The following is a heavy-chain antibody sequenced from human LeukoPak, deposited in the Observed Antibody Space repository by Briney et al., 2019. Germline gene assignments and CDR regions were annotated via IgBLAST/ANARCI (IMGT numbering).Heavy chain of an antibody. Sequence: ASVKVSCQASGYTFTSYDIHWVRQATGQGLEWMGWMNPNSGNTGYAEKFQGRVTMTRNTSISTAYMDLSSLRSEDTAVYYCARSDSYGLRPEYWGQGTLVTVSS. CDR1: GYTFTSYD. J-gene: IGHJ4*02. CDR3: ARSDSYGLRPEY. CDR2: MNPNSGNT. D-gene: IGHD5-18*01. V-gene: IGHV1-8*01.